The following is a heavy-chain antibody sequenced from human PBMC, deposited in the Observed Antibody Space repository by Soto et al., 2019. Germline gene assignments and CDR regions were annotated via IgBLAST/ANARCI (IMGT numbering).Heavy chain of an antibody. CDR2: IYWDDDK. CDR3: AHRRWDYGDYRSYFDY. Sequence: QITLKESGPTLVKPTQTLTLTCTFSGFSLSSSGEAVGWIRQPPGKALEWLALIYWDDDKRYGPSLRSRFTITKDTSKNQVVLTMTNMDPVDTATYYCAHRRWDYGDYRSYFDYWGQGTLVTVSS. CDR1: GFSLSSSGEA. D-gene: IGHD4-17*01. J-gene: IGHJ4*02. V-gene: IGHV2-5*05.